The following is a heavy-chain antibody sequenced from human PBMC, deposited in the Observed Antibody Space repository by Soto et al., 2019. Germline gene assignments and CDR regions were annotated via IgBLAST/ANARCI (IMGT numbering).Heavy chain of an antibody. CDR2: INPNSGDT. J-gene: IGHJ5*02. V-gene: IGHV1-2*02. Sequence: QVQLVQSGAEVKKPGASVKVSCKASGYTFTAYYMHWVRQAPGQGLEWMGWINPNSGDTNYAQKFQGRVTMTRDTSISTAYMELSRLRSDDTAMYYCAKLATAGDFDPWGQGTLVTVSS. D-gene: IGHD6-13*01. CDR3: AKLATAGDFDP. CDR1: GYTFTAYY.